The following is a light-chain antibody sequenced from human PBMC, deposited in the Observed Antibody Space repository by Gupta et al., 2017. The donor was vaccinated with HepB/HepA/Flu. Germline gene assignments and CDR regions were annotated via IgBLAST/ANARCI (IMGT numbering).Light chain of an antibody. CDR3: QQYYSTLLT. CDR1: QSVLYISNNKNY. Sequence: DMVITQSPDSLPASLGERATVNCKSSQSVLYISNNKNYLAWYQQKPGQPPKLLIYWASTRESGPPDLFSGSGSGTDFPLTISSLQAEDVAVYYCQQYYSTLLTFGGGTKVEIK. V-gene: IGKV4-1*01. J-gene: IGKJ4*01. CDR2: WAS.